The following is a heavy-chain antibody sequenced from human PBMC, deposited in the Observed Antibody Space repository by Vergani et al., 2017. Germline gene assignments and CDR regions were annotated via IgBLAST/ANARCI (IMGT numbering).Heavy chain of an antibody. Sequence: QVQLQESGPGLVKPSGTLSLTCAVSGGSISSSYYWGWIRQPPGKGLEWIGSIYYSGSTYYNPSLKSRVTISVDTSKNQFSLKLSSVTAADTAVYYCARGVAYCGGDCPYYFDYWGQGTLVSVSS. V-gene: IGHV4-39*01. D-gene: IGHD2-21*01. J-gene: IGHJ4*02. CDR2: IYYSGST. CDR3: ARGVAYCGGDCPYYFDY. CDR1: GGSISSSYY.